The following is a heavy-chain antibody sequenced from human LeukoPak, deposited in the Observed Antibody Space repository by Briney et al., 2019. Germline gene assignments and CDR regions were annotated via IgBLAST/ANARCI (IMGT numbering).Heavy chain of an antibody. CDR3: ARVARYSSSWYWFDP. CDR1: GGSISSSNW. V-gene: IGHV4-4*02. D-gene: IGHD6-13*01. J-gene: IGHJ5*02. Sequence: SETLSLTCAVSGGSISSSNWWSWVRQPPGKGLEWIGEIYHSGSTNYNPSLKSRVTISVDKSKNQFSLKLSSVTAADTAVYYCARVARYSSSWYWFDPWGQGILVTVSS. CDR2: IYHSGST.